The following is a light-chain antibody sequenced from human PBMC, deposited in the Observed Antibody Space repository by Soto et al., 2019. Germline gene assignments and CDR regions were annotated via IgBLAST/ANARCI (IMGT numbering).Light chain of an antibody. J-gene: IGKJ5*01. V-gene: IGKV1-5*03. Sequence: DIQMTQSPSTLSGSVGDRVTITCRASQTISSWLAWYQQKPGKAPKLLIYKASTLERGVPSRFSGTGSGTEFTLTIRSLQPDDFATYYCQQYHRASITFGQGTRLEIK. CDR1: QTISSW. CDR2: KAS. CDR3: QQYHRASIT.